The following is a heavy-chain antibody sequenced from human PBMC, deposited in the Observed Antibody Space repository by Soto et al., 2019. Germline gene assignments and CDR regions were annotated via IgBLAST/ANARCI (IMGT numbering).Heavy chain of an antibody. V-gene: IGHV1-18*01. CDR2: ISAHNGNT. CDR3: ARGRYGDY. D-gene: IGHD1-1*01. CDR1: GYAFTTYG. J-gene: IGHJ4*02. Sequence: QVHLVQSGAEVKKPGASVKVSCQASGYAFTTYGSTWVRQAPGQELERMGWISAHNGNTNYAQKLQGRVTVTRDTSTSTAYMELRRLRSDDTAVYYCARGRYGDYWGQGALVTVSP.